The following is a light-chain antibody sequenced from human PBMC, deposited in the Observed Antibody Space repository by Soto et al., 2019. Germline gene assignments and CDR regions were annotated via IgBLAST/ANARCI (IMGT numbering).Light chain of an antibody. CDR1: SSTVGGFNV. CDR3: CSYVGATTYV. J-gene: IGLJ1*01. Sequence: QPARTQPASVSGSPGQSITISGTGTSSTVGGFNVVSWYQQHPGKAPKVIIYEGIKRPSGVSNRFSGSNSGSTDSLTISGLQAEDEADYYCCSYVGATTYVFGTGTKVTVL. CDR2: EGI. V-gene: IGLV2-23*01.